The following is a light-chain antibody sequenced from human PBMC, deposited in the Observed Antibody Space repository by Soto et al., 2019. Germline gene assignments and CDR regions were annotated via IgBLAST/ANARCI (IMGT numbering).Light chain of an antibody. CDR2: GAS. V-gene: IGKV3-15*01. CDR1: QSVSSN. J-gene: IGKJ4*01. CDR3: QHYNNWPLT. Sequence: EIVMTQSPATLSVSPGERATLSCRAGQSVSSNLAWYQQKPGQAPRLLIYGASTRATGIPARFSGSGSGTEFTLTISSLQSEDFAVYYCQHYNNWPLTLGGGTKVDIK.